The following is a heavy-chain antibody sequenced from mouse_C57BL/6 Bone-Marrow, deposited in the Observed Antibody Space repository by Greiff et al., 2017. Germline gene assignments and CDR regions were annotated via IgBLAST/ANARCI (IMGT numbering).Heavy chain of an antibody. J-gene: IGHJ2*01. Sequence: EVQVVESGGGLVQPKGSLKLSCAASGFSFNTYAMNWVRQAPGKGLEWVARIRSKSNNYATYYADSVKDRFTISRDDSESMLYLQMNNLKTEDTAMYYCVSYYDYGGDYFDYWGQGTTLTVSS. CDR2: IRSKSNNYAT. CDR1: GFSFNTYA. CDR3: VSYYDYGGDYFDY. V-gene: IGHV10-1*01. D-gene: IGHD2-4*01.